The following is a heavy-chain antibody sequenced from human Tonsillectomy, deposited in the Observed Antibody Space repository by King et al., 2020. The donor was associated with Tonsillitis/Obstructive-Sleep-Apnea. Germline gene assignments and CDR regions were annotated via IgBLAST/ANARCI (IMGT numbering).Heavy chain of an antibody. CDR3: ARGAPARAFDY. J-gene: IGHJ4*02. D-gene: IGHD6-6*01. CDR2: IYYTGST. CDR1: GGSISTSTYY. V-gene: IGHV4-39*01. Sequence: QLQESGPGLVKPSETLSLTCTVSGGSISTSTYYWGWIRQPPGKGLEWIGSIYYTGSTYYNPSLKSRVTISVDTSKNQFSLRLSSVTAADTAVYYCARGAPARAFDYWGQGTLVTVSS.